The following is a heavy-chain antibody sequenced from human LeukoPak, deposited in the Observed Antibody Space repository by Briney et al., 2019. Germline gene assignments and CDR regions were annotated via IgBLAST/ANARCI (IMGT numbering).Heavy chain of an antibody. J-gene: IGHJ6*02. Sequence: GESLKISCKGSGFDFTVHWIAWVRQMPGKGLEWMGIICPGDSNTKYSPSFQGQVTISADKSISTAYLQWSSLTSEDTAVYYCARGSCSSTSCFMDVWGQGTTVTVSS. D-gene: IGHD2-2*01. CDR3: ARGSCSSTSCFMDV. V-gene: IGHV5-51*01. CDR2: ICPGDSNT. CDR1: GFDFTVHW.